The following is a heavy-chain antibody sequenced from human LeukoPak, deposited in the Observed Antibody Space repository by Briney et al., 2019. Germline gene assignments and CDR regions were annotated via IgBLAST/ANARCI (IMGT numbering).Heavy chain of an antibody. J-gene: IGHJ4*02. CDR2: INPNSCGT. D-gene: IGHD3-22*01. CDR3: ASLSYYDLSGYFY. CDR1: GYPFIGNY. Sequence: ASVKVSCKASGYPFIGNYIHWVRQAPGQGLEWMGWINPNSCGTQYSQKFQGRVTLTRDTSITTGYMELSGLTSDDTAVYYCASLSYYDLSGYFYWGQGTLVTVSS. V-gene: IGHV1-2*02.